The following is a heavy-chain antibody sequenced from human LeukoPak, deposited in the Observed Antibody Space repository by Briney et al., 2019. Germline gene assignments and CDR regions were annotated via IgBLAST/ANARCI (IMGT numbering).Heavy chain of an antibody. V-gene: IGHV3-23*01. D-gene: IGHD1-26*01. CDR3: AKDRLGALLYFDS. CDR1: GFPFSAYA. Sequence: GGSLRLSCVASGFPFSAYAMSWVRQAPGKGLEWVSGIRGSGETTYYAESVKGRFTISRDNSMNTLYLQMNSLRAEDTAVYSCAKDRLGALLYFDSWGQGTLVTVSS. J-gene: IGHJ4*02. CDR2: IRGSGETT.